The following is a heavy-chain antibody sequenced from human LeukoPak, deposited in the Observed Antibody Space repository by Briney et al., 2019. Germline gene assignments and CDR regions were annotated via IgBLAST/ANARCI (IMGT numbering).Heavy chain of an antibody. CDR1: GDSISSYY. CDR3: ARRGVTPNYYMDV. D-gene: IGHD2-21*02. Sequence: PSETLSLTCTVSGDSISSYYWSWIRQPPGKGLEWIGYIYYSGSTNYNPSLKSRVTISVDTSKNQFSLKLSSVTAADTAVYYCARRGVTPNYYMDVWGKGTTVTVSS. V-gene: IGHV4-59*08. J-gene: IGHJ6*03. CDR2: IYYSGST.